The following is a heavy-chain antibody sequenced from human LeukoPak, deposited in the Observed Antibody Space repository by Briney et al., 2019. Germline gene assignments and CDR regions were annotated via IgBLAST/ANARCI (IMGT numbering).Heavy chain of an antibody. J-gene: IGHJ4*03. Sequence: PGGSLRLSCAASGFTFSSYWMFWVRQAPGKGLVWVSRIKSDGSTINYADSVKGRFTISRDNAKNTLFLQMNSLRAEDTAVYYCARDSGSYFYYWGHGTLVTVSS. D-gene: IGHD1-26*01. CDR3: ARDSGSYFYY. V-gene: IGHV3-74*01. CDR2: IKSDGSTI. CDR1: GFTFSSYW.